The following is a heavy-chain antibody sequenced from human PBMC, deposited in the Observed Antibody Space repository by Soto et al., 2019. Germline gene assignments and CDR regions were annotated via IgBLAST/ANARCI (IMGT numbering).Heavy chain of an antibody. V-gene: IGHV3-53*04. CDR2: IYSGGST. J-gene: IGHJ5*02. D-gene: IGHD4-4*01. CDR1: GFTVSSNY. CDR3: ARTDSKVNTLGWFDP. Sequence: EVQLVESGGGLVQPGGSLRLSCAASGFTVSSNYMSWVRQAPGKGLEWVSVIYSGGSTYYADSVKGRFTISRHNSKNTLYLQMNSLRAEDTAVYYCARTDSKVNTLGWFDPWGQGTLVTVSS.